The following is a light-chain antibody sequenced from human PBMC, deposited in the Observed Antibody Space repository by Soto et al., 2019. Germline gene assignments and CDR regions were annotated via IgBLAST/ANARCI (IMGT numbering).Light chain of an antibody. V-gene: IGKV3-15*01. Sequence: EIVMTQSPATLSLSPGERATLSCRASQSVSSSYSWYQQKHAQAPRLLIFGASTRGSGSTARFSGSGGGTAFTLPISSRQSQDFAVDYYQQYNNCLPITFGQGTRLEI. J-gene: IGKJ5*01. CDR3: QQYNNCLPIT. CDR2: GAS. CDR1: QSVSSS.